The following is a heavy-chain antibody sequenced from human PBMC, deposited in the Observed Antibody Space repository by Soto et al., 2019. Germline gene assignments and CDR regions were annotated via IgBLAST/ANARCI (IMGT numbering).Heavy chain of an antibody. CDR1: GFRFSNYW. D-gene: IGHD5-12*01. Sequence: EVQLVESGGGLVQPGGSLRLSCAASGFRFSNYWMSWVRQAPGKGLEWVANIKQDGTEKNYVDSVRGRFTISRDNAKNSLDLQMNSLTAEDTAVYYCASVAIWGQGTLFTVSS. CDR3: ASVAI. V-gene: IGHV3-7*01. CDR2: IKQDGTEK. J-gene: IGHJ4*02.